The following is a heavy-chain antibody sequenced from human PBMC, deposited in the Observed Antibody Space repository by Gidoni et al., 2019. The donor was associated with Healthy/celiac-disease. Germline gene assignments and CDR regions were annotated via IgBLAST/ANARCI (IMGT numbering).Heavy chain of an antibody. D-gene: IGHD1-26*01. J-gene: IGHJ4*02. V-gene: IGHV3-23*01. CDR3: AKRGWELLRAGAAWY. CDR2: ISGSGGST. Sequence: EVQLLESGGGLLQPGGSLRLSCAASGFTFSSYAISWVRQAPGKGLGWVPAISGSGGSTYYADSVKGRFTISRDNSKNTLYLQMNSLRAEDTAVYYCAKRGWELLRAGAAWYWGQGTLVTVSS. CDR1: GFTFSSYA.